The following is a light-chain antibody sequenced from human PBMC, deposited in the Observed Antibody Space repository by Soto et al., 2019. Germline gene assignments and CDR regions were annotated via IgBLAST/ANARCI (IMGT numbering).Light chain of an antibody. V-gene: IGKV3-20*01. Sequence: EIVLTQSPGTLSLSPGEKAIVSCRASQSIAPNYLAWYQQKPGQAPRLLIYGASSRATGIPDRFSGSGSGTDFTLTISRLEPEDFAVYFCQQHDDSFTWTFGQGTKVDIK. CDR1: QSIAPNY. CDR2: GAS. CDR3: QQHDDSFTWT. J-gene: IGKJ1*01.